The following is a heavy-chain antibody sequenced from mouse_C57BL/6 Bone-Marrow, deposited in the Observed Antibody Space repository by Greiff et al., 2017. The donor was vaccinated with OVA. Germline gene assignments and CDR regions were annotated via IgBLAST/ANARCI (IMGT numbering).Heavy chain of an antibody. Sequence: QVQLQQPGAELVKPGASVKMSCKASGYTFTIYWITWVKQRPGQGLEWIGDIYPGSGSTNYNEKFKSKATLTVDTSSSTACMQLSSLTSEDSAVYYCASNRFAYWGQGTLVTVSA. CDR1: GYTFTIYW. J-gene: IGHJ3*01. V-gene: IGHV1-55*01. CDR2: IYPGSGST. CDR3: ASNRFAY.